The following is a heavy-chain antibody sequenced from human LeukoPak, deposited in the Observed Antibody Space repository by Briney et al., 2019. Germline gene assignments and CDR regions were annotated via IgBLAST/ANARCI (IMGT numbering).Heavy chain of an antibody. CDR2: IYYSGST. Sequence: PSETLSLTCTVSGGSISSYYWSWIRQPPGKGLEWIGYIYYSGSTNYNPSLKSRVTISVDTSKNQFSLKLSSVTAADTAVYYCARVIRGSSWPFYYYYMDVWGKGTTVTISS. D-gene: IGHD6-13*01. J-gene: IGHJ6*03. CDR1: GGSISSYY. V-gene: IGHV4-59*01. CDR3: ARVIRGSSWPFYYYYMDV.